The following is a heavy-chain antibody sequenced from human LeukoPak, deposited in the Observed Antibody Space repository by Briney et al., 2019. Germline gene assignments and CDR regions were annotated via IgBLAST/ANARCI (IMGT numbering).Heavy chain of an antibody. CDR3: ARRYCIGNNCRYSDY. Sequence: PGRSLSLSCAASGFTFSDHYMDWVRPAPGKGLEWVGRTTNKAHSYTTEYAASVKGRFTISRDDSKNSLYLQMDSLKTEDTAVYYCARRYCIGNNCRYSDYWGQGTLVTVSS. J-gene: IGHJ4*02. V-gene: IGHV3-72*01. CDR2: TTNKAHSYTT. D-gene: IGHD2-15*01. CDR1: GFTFSDHY.